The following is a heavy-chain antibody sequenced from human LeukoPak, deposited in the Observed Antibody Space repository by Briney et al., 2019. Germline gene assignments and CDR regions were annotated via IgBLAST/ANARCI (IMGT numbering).Heavy chain of an antibody. V-gene: IGHV1-69*05. CDR2: IIPIFGTA. D-gene: IGHD2-15*01. Sequence: SVKVSCKASGGTFSSYAISWVRQAPGQGLEWMGRIIPIFGTANYAQRFQGRVTITTDESTSTAYMELSSLRSEDTAVYYCARDPVSGVVAATVYYYYMDVWGKGTTVTVSS. CDR1: GGTFSSYA. CDR3: ARDPVSGVVAATVYYYYMDV. J-gene: IGHJ6*03.